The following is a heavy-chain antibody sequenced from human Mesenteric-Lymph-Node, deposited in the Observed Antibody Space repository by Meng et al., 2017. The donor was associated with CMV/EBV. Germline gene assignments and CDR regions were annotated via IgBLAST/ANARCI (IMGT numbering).Heavy chain of an antibody. Sequence: GGSLKISCTASGFTFTGYRMNWVRQAPGKGLEWIASISITSEYIYYADSLKGRFTISRDNAKNSLYLQMSSLRAEDTALYHCARAVSGNYSDYWGQGTLVTVSS. CDR2: ISITSEYI. CDR3: ARAVSGNYSDY. V-gene: IGHV3-21*04. J-gene: IGHJ4*02. CDR1: GFTFTGYR. D-gene: IGHD3-3*01.